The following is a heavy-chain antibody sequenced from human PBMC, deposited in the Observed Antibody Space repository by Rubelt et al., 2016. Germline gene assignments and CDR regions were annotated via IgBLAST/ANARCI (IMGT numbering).Heavy chain of an antibody. CDR3: AKSYFSAFDI. CDR2: GSCGST. D-gene: IGHD3-3*01. J-gene: IGHJ3*02. Sequence: GSCGSTYYADSVKGRFTISRDNSKNTLYLRMNSLRAEDTAVYYCAKSYFSAFDIWGQGTMVTVSS. V-gene: IGHV3-23*01.